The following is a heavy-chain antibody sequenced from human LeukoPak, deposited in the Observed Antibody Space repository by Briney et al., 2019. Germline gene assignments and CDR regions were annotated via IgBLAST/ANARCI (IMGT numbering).Heavy chain of an antibody. CDR3: ARGGHVDDSFDY. D-gene: IGHD3-22*01. CDR2: IYHSGST. V-gene: IGHV4-30-2*01. J-gene: IGHJ4*02. Sequence: PSQTLSLTCAVSGGSISSGGYSWSWIRQPPGKGLEWIGYIYHSGSTYYNPSLKSRVTISVDRSKNQFSLKLGSVTAADTAMYYCARGGHVDDSFDYWGQGTLVTVSS. CDR1: GGSISSGGYS.